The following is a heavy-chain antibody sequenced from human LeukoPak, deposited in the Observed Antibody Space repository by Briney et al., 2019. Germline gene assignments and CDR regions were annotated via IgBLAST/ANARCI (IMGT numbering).Heavy chain of an antibody. Sequence: LAGGSLRLSCAASGFTVGSTYMSWVRQAPGKGLEWVAVISYDGSNKYYADPVKGRFTISRDNSKNTLYLQMNSLRAEDTAVYYCAKGSYWGQGTLVTVSS. V-gene: IGHV3-30*18. J-gene: IGHJ4*02. CDR1: GFTVGSTY. CDR2: ISYDGSNK. CDR3: AKGSY.